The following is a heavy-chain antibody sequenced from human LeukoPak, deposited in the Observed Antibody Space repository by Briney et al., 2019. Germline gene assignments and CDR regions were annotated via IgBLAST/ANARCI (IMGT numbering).Heavy chain of an antibody. CDR3: AKGGGSSCYSTIDC. CDR2: ISDSGAST. Sequence: PGGSLRLSCAASGFTFSSYGMSWVRQAPGKGLEWVSVISDSGASTYYADSVKGRFTISRDNSKNTLSLQMNSLRAEDTAVYYCAKGGGSSCYSTIDCWGQGTLVTVSS. J-gene: IGHJ4*02. V-gene: IGHV3-23*01. CDR1: GFTFSSYG. D-gene: IGHD2-15*01.